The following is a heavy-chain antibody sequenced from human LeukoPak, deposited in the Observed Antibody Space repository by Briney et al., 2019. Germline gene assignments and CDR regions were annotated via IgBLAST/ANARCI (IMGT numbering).Heavy chain of an antibody. V-gene: IGHV4-34*01. CDR3: ARHLYSSSWFVV. D-gene: IGHD6-13*01. CDR1: GGSITSYY. Sequence: PSETLSLTCTVSGGSITSYYWSWIRQPPGKGLEWIGEINHSGSTNYNPSLKSRVTISVDTSKNQFSLKLSSVTAADTAVYYCARHLYSSSWFVVWGQGTMVTVSS. J-gene: IGHJ3*01. CDR2: INHSGST.